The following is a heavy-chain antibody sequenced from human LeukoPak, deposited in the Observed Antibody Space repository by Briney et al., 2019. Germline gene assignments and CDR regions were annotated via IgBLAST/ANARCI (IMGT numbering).Heavy chain of an antibody. CDR3: ARSRWGSSGYYLDY. J-gene: IGHJ4*02. D-gene: IGHD3-22*01. CDR2: IWYDGSNK. Sequence: GGSLRLSCAASGFTFSSYGMHWVRQAPGKGLEWVAVIWYDGSNKYYADSVKGRFTISRDNAKNSQYLQMNSLRAEDTAVYYCARSRWGSSGYYLDYWGQGTLVTVSS. V-gene: IGHV3-33*03. CDR1: GFTFSSYG.